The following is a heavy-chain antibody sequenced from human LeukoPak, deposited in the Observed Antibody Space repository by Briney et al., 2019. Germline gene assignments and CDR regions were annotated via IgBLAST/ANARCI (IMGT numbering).Heavy chain of an antibody. CDR2: INPNSGGT. D-gene: IGHD2-2*01. J-gene: IGHJ5*02. CDR3: ARDVGCSSTSCYVVNNWFDP. Sequence: ASVKVSCKASGYTFTGYYMHWVRQAPGQGLEWIGWINPNSGGTNYAQKFQGRVTMTRDTSISTAYMELSRLRSDDTAVYYCARDVGCSSTSCYVVNNWFDPWGQGTLVTVSS. CDR1: GYTFTGYY. V-gene: IGHV1-2*02.